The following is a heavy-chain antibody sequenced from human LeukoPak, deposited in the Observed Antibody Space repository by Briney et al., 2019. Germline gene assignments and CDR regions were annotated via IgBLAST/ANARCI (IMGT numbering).Heavy chain of an antibody. CDR2: INPGGGNT. V-gene: IGHV1-46*01. CDR1: GYTFTNSY. CDR3: ARIRDGYNDAYDI. D-gene: IGHD5-24*01. J-gene: IGHJ3*02. Sequence: ASVKVSCKASGYTFTNSYFHWVRQAPGQGFQWMGLINPGGGNTNYAQNFQGRLTMTRDTSTTTVYVELSGLRSEDTAIYYCARIRDGYNDAYDIWGQGTVVTVPS.